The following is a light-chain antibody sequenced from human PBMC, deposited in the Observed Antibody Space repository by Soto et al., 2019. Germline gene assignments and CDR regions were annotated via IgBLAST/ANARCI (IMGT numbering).Light chain of an antibody. CDR3: QQYGSSLI. V-gene: IGKV3-20*01. Sequence: PGERVTLSCRASQSVSSSYLTWYQQKPGQAPRLLIYGASTRATSIPARFSGSGSGTDFTLTITRLEPEDFAMYYCQQYGSSLIFGQGTRLEIK. J-gene: IGKJ5*01. CDR2: GAS. CDR1: QSVSSSY.